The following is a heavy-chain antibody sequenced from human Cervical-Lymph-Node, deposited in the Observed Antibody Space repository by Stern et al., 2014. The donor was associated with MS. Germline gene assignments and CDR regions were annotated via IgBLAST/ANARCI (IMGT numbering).Heavy chain of an antibody. J-gene: IGHJ4*02. CDR2: IIPIFGTA. D-gene: IGHD3-22*01. CDR3: AREFNYDSSGYYFDY. Sequence: QVQLVQSGAEVKKPGSSVKVSCKASGGTFSSYGISWVRQAPGQGLEWMGGIIPIFGTADCAQKVQDRVRITADESTSTAYMELSSLRSEDTAVYYGAREFNYDSSGYYFDYWGQGTLVTVSS. V-gene: IGHV1-69*12. CDR1: GGTFSSYG.